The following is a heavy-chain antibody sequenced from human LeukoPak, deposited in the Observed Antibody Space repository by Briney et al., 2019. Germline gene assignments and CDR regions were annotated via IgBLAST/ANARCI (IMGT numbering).Heavy chain of an antibody. CDR2: ISSSGSTI. CDR1: GFTFSSYE. CDR3: ARDHYDSYYMDV. D-gene: IGHD3-16*01. J-gene: IGHJ6*03. Sequence: GGSLRLSCAASGFTFSSYEMNWVRQAPGKGLEWVSYISSSGSTICYADSVKGRFTISRDNAKNSLYLQMNSLRAEDTAVYYCARDHYDSYYMDVWGKGTTVTVSS. V-gene: IGHV3-48*03.